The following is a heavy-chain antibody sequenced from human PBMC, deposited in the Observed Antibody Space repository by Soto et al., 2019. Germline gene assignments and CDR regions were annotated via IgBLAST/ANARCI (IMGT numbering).Heavy chain of an antibody. CDR3: ARVGWWMVNLYYYYYGMDV. D-gene: IGHD2-8*01. CDR1: GYTFTSYG. J-gene: IGHJ6*02. Sequence: ASVKVSCKAPGYTFTSYGISWVRQAPGQGLEWMGWISAYNGNTNYAQKLQGRVTMTTDTSTSTAYMELRSLRSDDTAVYYCARVGWWMVNLYYYYYGMDVWGQGTTVTVYS. V-gene: IGHV1-18*04. CDR2: ISAYNGNT.